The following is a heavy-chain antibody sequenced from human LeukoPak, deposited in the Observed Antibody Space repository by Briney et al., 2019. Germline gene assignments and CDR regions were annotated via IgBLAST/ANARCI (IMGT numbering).Heavy chain of an antibody. D-gene: IGHD3-10*01. J-gene: IGHJ5*02. Sequence: GGSLRLSCAASGFTFSSYAMSWVRQAPGKGLEWVSVMSGSGGNTFYADSVKGRFTISRDNSKNTLYLQMNSLRAEDTAVYYCAKDRGYGSGSYSIWTPWFDPWGQGTLVTVSS. CDR2: MSGSGGNT. CDR1: GFTFSSYA. CDR3: AKDRGYGSGSYSIWTPWFDP. V-gene: IGHV3-23*01.